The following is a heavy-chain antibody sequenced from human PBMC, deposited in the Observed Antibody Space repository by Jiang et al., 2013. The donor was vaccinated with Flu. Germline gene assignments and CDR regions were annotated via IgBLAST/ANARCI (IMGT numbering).Heavy chain of an antibody. CDR3: VREGRGTLLGNDWGAFDI. J-gene: IGHJ3*02. CDR2: IYHTGST. CDR1: GHSISSNY. V-gene: IGHV4-59*01. Sequence: EYGPGLVKPPETLSLTCTVSGHSISSNYWMWVRQPPGKGLEWIGFIYHTGSTNQNPSLKSRVSISIDTSKNQFSLKLNSVTAADTAVYYCVREGRGTLLGNDWGAFDI. D-gene: IGHD2-21*01.